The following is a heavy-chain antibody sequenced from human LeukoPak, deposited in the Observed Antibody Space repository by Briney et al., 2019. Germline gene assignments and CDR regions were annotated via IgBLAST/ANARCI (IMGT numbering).Heavy chain of an antibody. V-gene: IGHV3-74*01. CDR3: YGGNAES. CDR1: GFTFSTYG. CDR2: INSDGSDT. Sequence: GRSQRLSCAASGFTFSTYGMHWVRQAPGKGLVWVSGINSDGSDTYYADSVKGRFTISRDNAKNALYLQMNSLRAEDTAVYYCYGGNAESWGQGTLVTVSS. J-gene: IGHJ1*01. D-gene: IGHD4-23*01.